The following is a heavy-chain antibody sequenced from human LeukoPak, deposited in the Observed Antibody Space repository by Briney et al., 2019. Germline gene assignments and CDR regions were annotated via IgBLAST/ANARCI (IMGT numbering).Heavy chain of an antibody. Sequence: SVKVSCKASGGTFSGYAISWVRQAPGQGLEWMGGIIPIFGTANYAQKFQGRVTITADESTSTAYMELSSLRSEDTAVYYCARDHVEYSSPERAFDIWGQGTMVTVSS. CDR2: IIPIFGTA. CDR1: GGTFSGYA. CDR3: ARDHVEYSSPERAFDI. J-gene: IGHJ3*02. V-gene: IGHV1-69*13. D-gene: IGHD6-6*01.